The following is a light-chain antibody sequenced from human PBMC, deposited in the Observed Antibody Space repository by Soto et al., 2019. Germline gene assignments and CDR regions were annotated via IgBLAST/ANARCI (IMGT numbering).Light chain of an antibody. V-gene: IGKV1-5*03. CDR1: RTISDW. CDR2: RAF. Sequence: DIQMTQSPSTLSASIGDRVTITCRASRTISDWLAWYQQRPGKAPKLLIYRAFRLESGVPRRFSGSASGTEFTLTISDLQPDDFATYYCQQYNTFSFTFGQGTRLEIK. J-gene: IGKJ2*01. CDR3: QQYNTFSFT.